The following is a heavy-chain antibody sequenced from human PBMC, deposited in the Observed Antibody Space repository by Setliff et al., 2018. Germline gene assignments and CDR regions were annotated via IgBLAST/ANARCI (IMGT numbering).Heavy chain of an antibody. CDR1: GGSFSGYY. J-gene: IGHJ5*02. V-gene: IGHV4-34*01. D-gene: IGHD2-21*02. Sequence: SETLSLTCAVYGGSFSGYYWSWIRQPPGKGLEWIGEINHSGSTNYNPSLKSRVTISVDTSKNQFSLKLSSVTAADTAVYYCARGRAGTLVTALLPPRTVFLRCWFDPWGQGTLVTVSS. CDR3: ARGRAGTLVTALLPPRTVFLRCWFDP. CDR2: INHSGST.